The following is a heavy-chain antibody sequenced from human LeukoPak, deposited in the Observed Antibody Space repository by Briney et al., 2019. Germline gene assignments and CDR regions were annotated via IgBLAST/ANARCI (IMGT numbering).Heavy chain of an antibody. CDR3: ARAEAVSGVLYY. D-gene: IGHD3-10*01. V-gene: IGHV3-53*01. J-gene: IGHJ4*02. Sequence: PGGSLRLSCAASGFTVSSNYMSWVRQAPGKGLEWVSVIYSGGSTYYADSVKGRFTISRDNSKNTLYLQMNSLGAEDTAVYYCARAEAVSGVLYYWGEGGLVTVSS. CDR2: IYSGGST. CDR1: GFTVSSNY.